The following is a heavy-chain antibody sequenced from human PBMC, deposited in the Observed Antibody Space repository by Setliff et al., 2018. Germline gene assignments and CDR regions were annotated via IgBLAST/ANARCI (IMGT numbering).Heavy chain of an antibody. D-gene: IGHD3-22*01. CDR3: TRFSGYHYHSSGYLDAFDV. CDR1: GFTFGDYA. J-gene: IGHJ3*01. CDR2: IRSRAYGGAG. Sequence: GGSLRLSCTASGFTFGDYAVNWFRQAPGRGPECVGYIRSRAYGGAGQYAASVRGRFTISRDDSNGIAYLQMNSLKTEDSALYYCTRFSGYHYHSSGYLDAFDVWGQGTMVTVSS. V-gene: IGHV3-49*03.